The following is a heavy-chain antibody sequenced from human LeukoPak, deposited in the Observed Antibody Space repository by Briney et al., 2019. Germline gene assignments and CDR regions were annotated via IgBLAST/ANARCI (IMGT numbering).Heavy chain of an antibody. Sequence: SETLSLTCAVYGGSFSGYYWSWIRQPPGKGLEWIGEINHSGSTNYNPSLKSRVTISVDTSKNQFSLKLSSVTAADTAVYYCARGRAGRENSYFISYYTYRDVGGKGTTVTVSS. CDR3: ARGRAGRENSYFISYYTYRDV. D-gene: IGHD5-18*01. J-gene: IGHJ6*03. CDR1: GGSFSGYY. V-gene: IGHV4-34*01. CDR2: INHSGST.